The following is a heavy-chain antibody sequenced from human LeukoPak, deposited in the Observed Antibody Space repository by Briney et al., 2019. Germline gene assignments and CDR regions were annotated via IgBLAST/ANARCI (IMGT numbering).Heavy chain of an antibody. CDR3: ARDPYDFWSGYYTDQHYYYYMDV. V-gene: IGHV3-21*01. CDR2: ISSSSSYI. CDR1: GFTFSSYS. Sequence: GGSLRLSCAASGFTFSSYSMNWVRQAPGKGLEWVSSISSSSSYIYYADSVKGRFTISRDNAKNSLYLQMNSLRAEDTAVYYCARDPYDFWSGYYTDQHYYYYMDVWGKGTTVTVSS. J-gene: IGHJ6*03. D-gene: IGHD3-3*01.